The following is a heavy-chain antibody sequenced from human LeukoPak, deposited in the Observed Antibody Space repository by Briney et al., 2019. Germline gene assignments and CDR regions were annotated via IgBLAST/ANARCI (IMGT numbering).Heavy chain of an antibody. D-gene: IGHD2-8*01. CDR2: IFPGDSDT. CDR1: GYGFTTYW. V-gene: IGHV5-51*01. CDR3: ARLNTNVPDY. Sequence: GESLKISCKSSGYGFTTYWIGWVRQMPGKGLEWVGIIFPGDSDTIYSPSFQGQVTISADYSINTPYLHWSSLRASDTAIYYCARLNTNVPDYWGQGTLVTVSS. J-gene: IGHJ4*02.